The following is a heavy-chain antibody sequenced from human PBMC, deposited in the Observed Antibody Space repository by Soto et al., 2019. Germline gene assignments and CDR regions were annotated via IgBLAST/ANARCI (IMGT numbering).Heavy chain of an antibody. D-gene: IGHD3-3*01. Sequence: SETLSLTCTVSGGSISSYYWSWIRQPPGKGLEWIGYIYYSGSTNYNPSLKSRVTISVDTSKNQFSLKLSSVTAADTAVYYCARDLRYYDFWSGYYRNYYGMDVWGQGTTVTAP. J-gene: IGHJ6*02. V-gene: IGHV4-59*01. CDR1: GGSISSYY. CDR2: IYYSGST. CDR3: ARDLRYYDFWSGYYRNYYGMDV.